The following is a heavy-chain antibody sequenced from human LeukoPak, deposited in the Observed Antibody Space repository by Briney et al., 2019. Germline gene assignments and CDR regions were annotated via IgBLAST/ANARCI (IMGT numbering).Heavy chain of an antibody. D-gene: IGHD3-3*01. Sequence: GGSLRLSCAASGFTFSSYGMHWVRQAPGKGLEWVAVIWYDGSNKYYADSVKGRLTISRGNSKNTLYLQMNSLRAEDTAVYYCAKASLEWLLSSSFDYWGQGTLVTVSS. V-gene: IGHV3-33*06. CDR2: IWYDGSNK. J-gene: IGHJ4*02. CDR3: AKASLEWLLSSSFDY. CDR1: GFTFSSYG.